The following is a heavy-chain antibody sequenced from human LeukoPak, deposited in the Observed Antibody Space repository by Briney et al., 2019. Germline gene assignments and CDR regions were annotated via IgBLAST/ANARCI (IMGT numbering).Heavy chain of an antibody. V-gene: IGHV4-39*07. Sequence: SETLSLTCTVSGGSVSSSSYYWGWIRQPPGKGLEWIGSISNGGSAYYNPSLQSRVTISVDTSKNQFSLKLSSVTATDTAMYYCARGGDLDYWGQGTLVTVSS. CDR2: ISNGGSA. CDR1: GGSVSSSSYY. J-gene: IGHJ4*02. CDR3: ARGGDLDY.